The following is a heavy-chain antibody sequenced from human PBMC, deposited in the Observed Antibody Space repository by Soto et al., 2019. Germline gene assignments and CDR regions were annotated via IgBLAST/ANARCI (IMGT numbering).Heavy chain of an antibody. V-gene: IGHV4-59*01. CDR2: IYDRGST. Sequence: SETLSLTCTVSGGSISSYYWNWIRQPPGKGLEWIGYIYDRGSTNYNPSLKSRVTISVDTSKNQFSLKLSSVTAADTAVYYCARDALSRDSIWGQGTLVTVSS. D-gene: IGHD4-4*01. CDR1: GGSISSYY. CDR3: ARDALSRDSI. J-gene: IGHJ4*02.